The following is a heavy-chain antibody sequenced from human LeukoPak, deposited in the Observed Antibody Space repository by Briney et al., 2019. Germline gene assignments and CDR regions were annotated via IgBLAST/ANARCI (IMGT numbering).Heavy chain of an antibody. CDR1: GGSISSYY. D-gene: IGHD1-26*01. CDR3: ARDRLILGGSYYVSTLESGKDAFDI. V-gene: IGHV4-59*12. J-gene: IGHJ3*02. Sequence: SETLSLTCTVSGGSISSYYWSWIRQPPGKGLEWIGYIYYSGSTNYNPSLKSRVTISVDTSKNQFSLKLSSVTAADTAVYYCARDRLILGGSYYVSTLESGKDAFDIWGQGTMVTVSS. CDR2: IYYSGST.